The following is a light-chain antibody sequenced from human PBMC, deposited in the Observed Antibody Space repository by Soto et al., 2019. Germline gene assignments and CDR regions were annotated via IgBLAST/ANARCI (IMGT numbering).Light chain of an antibody. V-gene: IGLV2-8*01. CDR1: SSDVGGYNY. CDR2: EVN. J-gene: IGLJ1*01. Sequence: QAALTQPASASGSPGQSITISCTGTSSDVGGYNYVSWYQQHPGKAPKLMIYEVNKRPSGVPDRFSGSKSGNTASLTVSGLLAEDEGDYYCSSHAGSKRVFGTGTKVTVL. CDR3: SSHAGSKRV.